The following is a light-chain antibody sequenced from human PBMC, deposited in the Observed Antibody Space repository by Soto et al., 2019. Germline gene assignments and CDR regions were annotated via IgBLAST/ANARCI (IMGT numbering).Light chain of an antibody. Sequence: EVVLTQSPGVLSLSPGEIVTLSCRASQSVSSSYLAWYQHKPGQAPRLLIYGASSRAIDIPRRFSGSGSGTDFTLTIGGLEPEDVAVYFCQQYGGSHWTFGQGTKVEIK. CDR3: QQYGGSHWT. CDR1: QSVSSSY. J-gene: IGKJ1*01. CDR2: GAS. V-gene: IGKV3-20*01.